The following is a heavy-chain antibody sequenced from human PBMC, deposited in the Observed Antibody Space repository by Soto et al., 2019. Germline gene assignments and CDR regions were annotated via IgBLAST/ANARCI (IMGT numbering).Heavy chain of an antibody. Sequence: TLSLTCAVSGGSISSGGYSWSWIRQPPGKGLEWIGYIYHSGSTYYNPSLKSRVTISVDRSKNQSSLKLSSVTAADTAVYYCDRDSLPFGELLSDNWFDPWGQGTLVTVSS. V-gene: IGHV4-30-2*01. CDR2: IYHSGST. CDR1: GGSISSGGYS. J-gene: IGHJ5*02. CDR3: DRDSLPFGELLSDNWFDP. D-gene: IGHD3-10*01.